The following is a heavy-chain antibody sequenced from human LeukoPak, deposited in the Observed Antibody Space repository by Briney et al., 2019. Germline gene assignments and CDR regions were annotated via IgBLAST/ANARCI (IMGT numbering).Heavy chain of an antibody. D-gene: IGHD6-6*01. J-gene: IGHJ3*02. CDR3: ARGQDSSSTWAFDI. CDR1: GFTFSSYA. CDR2: ISSSSSYI. Sequence: GGSLRLSCAASGFTFSSYAMSWVRQAPGKGLEWVSSISSSSSYIYYADSVKGRFTISRDNAKNSLYLQMNSLRAEDTAVYYCARGQDSSSTWAFDIWGQGTMVTVSS. V-gene: IGHV3-21*04.